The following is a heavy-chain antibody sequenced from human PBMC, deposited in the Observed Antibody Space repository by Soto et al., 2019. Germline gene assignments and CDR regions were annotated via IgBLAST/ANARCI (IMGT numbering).Heavy chain of an antibody. CDR2: MNPNSGNT. CDR1: GYTFTSYD. V-gene: IGHV1-8*01. Sequence: QVQLVQSGAEVKKPGASVKVSCKASGYTFTSYDINWVRQATGQGLEWMGWMNPNSGNTGSAQKFQGRDTMTRNTSISTAYMELSSLRSEDTAVYYCARGFETVGIVTGGWRGDVWGQGTTVTVSS. CDR3: ARGFETVGIVTGGWRGDV. D-gene: IGHD5-12*01. J-gene: IGHJ6*02.